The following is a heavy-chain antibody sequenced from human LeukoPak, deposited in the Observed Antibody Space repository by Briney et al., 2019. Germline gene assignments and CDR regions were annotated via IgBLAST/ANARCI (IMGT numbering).Heavy chain of an antibody. V-gene: IGHV3-48*03. D-gene: IGHD5-12*01. J-gene: IGHJ4*02. CDR1: GFTFSSYE. CDR3: AKAGVPTMTSPGARIDY. CDR2: ISSSGSTI. Sequence: GGSLRLSCAASGFTFSSYEMNWVRQAPGKGLEWVSYISSSGSTIYYADSVKGRFTISRDNAKNSLYLQLNSLRAEDTAIYYCAKAGVPTMTSPGARIDYWGQGTLVTVSS.